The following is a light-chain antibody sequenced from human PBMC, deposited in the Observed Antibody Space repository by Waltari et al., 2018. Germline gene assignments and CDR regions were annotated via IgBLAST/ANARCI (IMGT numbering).Light chain of an antibody. J-gene: IGLJ3*02. CDR3: QSYDTNIRV. V-gene: IGLV6-57*01. CDR2: ADN. Sequence: NFLLTQPHSVSASPGKTVTLSCTRSRDSLVTNYVPWSQHRPGSSPSMIIYADNKRPSGVPDRFSGSIDSSSNSASLTISGLKTEDEADYYCQSYDTNIRVFGGGTKLTVL. CDR1: RDSLVTNY.